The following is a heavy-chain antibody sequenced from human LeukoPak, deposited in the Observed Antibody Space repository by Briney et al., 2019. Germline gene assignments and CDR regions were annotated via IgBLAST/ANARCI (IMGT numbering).Heavy chain of an antibody. CDR2: IYYSGST. Sequence: SGTLSLTCTVSGGSVSSSSYYWAWIRQPPGKGLEWIGSIYYSGSTNYNPSLKSRVTISVDTSKNQFSLKLSSVTAADTAVYHCAREAMYSYGNNFDYWGQGTLVTVSS. V-gene: IGHV4-39*07. J-gene: IGHJ4*02. CDR1: GGSVSSSSYY. D-gene: IGHD5-18*01. CDR3: AREAMYSYGNNFDY.